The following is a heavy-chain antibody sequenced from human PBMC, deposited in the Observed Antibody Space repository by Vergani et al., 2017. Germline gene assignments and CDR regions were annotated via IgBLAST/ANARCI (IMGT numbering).Heavy chain of an antibody. V-gene: IGHV1-69*01. D-gene: IGHD1-26*01. CDR2: IILIFGTA. CDR3: ARDPPYSGSYGALDY. J-gene: IGHJ4*02. Sequence: QVQLVQSGAEVKKPGSSVKVSCKASGGTFSSYAISWVRQAPGQGLEWMGGIILIFGTANYAQKFQGRVTITADESTRTAYMELSSLRSEDTAVYYCARDPPYSGSYGALDYWGQGTLVTVSS. CDR1: GGTFSSYA.